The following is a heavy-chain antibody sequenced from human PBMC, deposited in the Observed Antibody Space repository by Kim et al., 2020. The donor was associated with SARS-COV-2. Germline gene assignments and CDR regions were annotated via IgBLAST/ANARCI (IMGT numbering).Heavy chain of an antibody. Sequence: GGSLRLSCAASGFTFSNYGMHWVRQAPGKGLEWVAVISYDGSNKYYADSVKGRFTISRDNSKNTLYLQMNSLRGEDTAVYYCATSTTVVLPVFDYWGQGTLVTVSS. CDR3: ATSTTVVLPVFDY. J-gene: IGHJ4*02. CDR1: GFTFSNYG. D-gene: IGHD4-17*01. V-gene: IGHV3-30*03. CDR2: ISYDGSNK.